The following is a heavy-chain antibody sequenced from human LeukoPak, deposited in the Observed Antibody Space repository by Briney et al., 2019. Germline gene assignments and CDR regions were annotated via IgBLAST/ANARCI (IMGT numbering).Heavy chain of an antibody. Sequence: PGGSLRLSCAASGFTFSSYAMSWVRHAPGKGVGWVSGISGSGGSTYYADSVKCRFTISRDNAKNSLYLQMNSLRAEDTAVYYCASHPRGSYYYGYWGQGTLVTVSS. V-gene: IGHV3-23*01. CDR3: ASHPRGSYYYGY. J-gene: IGHJ4*02. CDR1: GFTFSSYA. D-gene: IGHD1-26*01. CDR2: ISGSGGST.